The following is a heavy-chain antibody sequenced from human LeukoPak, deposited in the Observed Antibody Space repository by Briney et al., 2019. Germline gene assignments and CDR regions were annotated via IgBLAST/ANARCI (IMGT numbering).Heavy chain of an antibody. CDR2: IYYSGST. J-gene: IGHJ3*02. D-gene: IGHD3-22*01. V-gene: IGHV4-61*01. CDR1: GGSVSSGSYY. CDR3: ARVPTLRITMIVVHAFDI. Sequence: PSETLSLTCTVSGGSVSSGSYYWSWIRQPPGKGLEWIGYIYYSGSTNYNPSLKSRVTISVDTSKNQFSLKLSSVTAADTAVYYCARVPTLRITMIVVHAFDIWGQGTTVTVSS.